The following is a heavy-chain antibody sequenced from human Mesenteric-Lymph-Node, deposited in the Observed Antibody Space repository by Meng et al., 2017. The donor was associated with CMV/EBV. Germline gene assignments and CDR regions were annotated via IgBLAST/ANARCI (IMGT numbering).Heavy chain of an antibody. V-gene: IGHV3-23*01. J-gene: IGHJ6*02. CDR2: ISVSGGST. CDR3: AKAQTYYYYGTDV. Sequence: GGSLRLSCAASGFTFSGYGLSWVRQAPGKGLEWVSGISVSGGSTYYADSVRGRFTISRDSSKSTSYLQMNSLRAEDTAVYYCAKAQTYYYYGTDVWGQGTTVTVSS. CDR1: GFTFSGYG.